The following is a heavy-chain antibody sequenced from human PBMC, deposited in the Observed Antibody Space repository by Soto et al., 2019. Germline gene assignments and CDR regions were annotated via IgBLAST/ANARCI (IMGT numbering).Heavy chain of an antibody. D-gene: IGHD6-19*01. J-gene: IGHJ4*02. V-gene: IGHV3-9*01. CDR1: GFTFDDYA. CDR2: ISWNSGSI. Sequence: EVQLVESGGGLVQPGRSLRLSCAASGFTFDDYAMHWARQAPGKGLEWVSGISWNSGSIGYADSVKGRFTISRDNAKNSLYLPMNSLRAEDTALYYCAKDSGLVLSFYFDYWGQGTLVTVSS. CDR3: AKDSGLVLSFYFDY.